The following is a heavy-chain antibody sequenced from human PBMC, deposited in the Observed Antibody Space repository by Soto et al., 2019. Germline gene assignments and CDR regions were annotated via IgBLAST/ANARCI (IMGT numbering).Heavy chain of an antibody. CDR2: IYYSGST. CDR1: GGSISSYY. J-gene: IGHJ5*02. D-gene: IGHD2-2*01. CDR3: ARGRGYCSSTSCYPGDWFDP. Sequence: SETLSLTCTVSGGSISSYYWSWIRQPPGKGLEWIGYIYYSGSTNYNPSLKSRVTISVDTSKNQFSLKLSSVTAADTAVYYCARGRGYCSSTSCYPGDWFDPWGQGTLVTVSS. V-gene: IGHV4-59*01.